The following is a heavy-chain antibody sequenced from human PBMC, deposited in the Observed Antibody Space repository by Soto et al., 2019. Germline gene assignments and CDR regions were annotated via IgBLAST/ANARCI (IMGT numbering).Heavy chain of an antibody. CDR2: IYYSGST. CDR3: AREIRDIVLMLYAISRRNDAFDI. J-gene: IGHJ3*02. D-gene: IGHD2-8*01. V-gene: IGHV4-39*02. CDR1: GGSISSSSYY. Sequence: SETLSLTCTVSGGSISSSSYYWGWIRQPPGKGLEWIGSIYYSGSTYYNPSLKSRVTISVDTSKNQFSLKLSSVTAADTAVYYCAREIRDIVLMLYAISRRNDAFDIWGQGTMVTVSS.